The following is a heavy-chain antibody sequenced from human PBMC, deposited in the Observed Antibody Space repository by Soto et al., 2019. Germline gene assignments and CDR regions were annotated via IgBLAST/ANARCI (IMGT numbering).Heavy chain of an antibody. Sequence: PSETLSLTCAVYGGSFSGYLWSWIRQPPEKGLEWIGEINHSGSTHYNPSLTSRVTISVDTSKNQFSLKLSSVTAADTAVYYCARGRMGNYYYYGMDVWGQGTRVTVSS. CDR3: ARGRMGNYYYYGMDV. J-gene: IGHJ6*02. D-gene: IGHD1-26*01. CDR2: INHSGST. V-gene: IGHV4-34*01. CDR1: GGSFSGYL.